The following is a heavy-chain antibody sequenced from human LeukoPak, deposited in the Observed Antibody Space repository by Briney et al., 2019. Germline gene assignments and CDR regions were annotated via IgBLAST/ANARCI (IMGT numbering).Heavy chain of an antibody. CDR3: ARDLGLYDYGGNIDF. CDR2: VSSSSRTI. J-gene: IGHJ4*02. D-gene: IGHD4-23*01. Sequence: GGSLRLSCTASGFIFNTYSMNWVRQAPGKGLEWVSYVSSSSRTIYYADSVKGRFTISRDNAKNSPYLRMNSLRAEDTAVYYCARDLGLYDYGGNIDFWGQGTLVTVSS. CDR1: GFIFNTYS. V-gene: IGHV3-48*04.